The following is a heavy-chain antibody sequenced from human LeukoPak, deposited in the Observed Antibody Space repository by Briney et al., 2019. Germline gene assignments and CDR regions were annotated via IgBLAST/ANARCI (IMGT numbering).Heavy chain of an antibody. D-gene: IGHD3-10*01. CDR3: ARQRGSGSYYSRAIDY. J-gene: IGHJ4*02. CDR1: GYSFTTYW. V-gene: IGHV5-51*01. Sequence: GESLKISCEASGYSFTTYWIGWVRQMPGKGLEWMGIIYPGDSDTRYSPSFQGQVTISADKSRSTAYLQWSSLKASDTAMYYCARQRGSGSYYSRAIDYWGQGTLVTVSS. CDR2: IYPGDSDT.